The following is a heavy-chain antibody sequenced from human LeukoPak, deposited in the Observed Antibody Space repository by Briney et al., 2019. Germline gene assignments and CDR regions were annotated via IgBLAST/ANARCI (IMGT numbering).Heavy chain of an antibody. CDR3: ARDRSKSDYYYYGMDV. J-gene: IGHJ6*02. Sequence: ASVKVSCKASGYTFTNYYMHWVRQAPGQGLEWMGIINPSGGSTSYVKKFQGRVTMTRDTSTSTVYMELSSLRSEDTAVYYCARDRSKSDYYYYGMDVWGQGTTVTVSS. CDR1: GYTFTNYY. CDR2: INPSGGST. V-gene: IGHV1-46*01.